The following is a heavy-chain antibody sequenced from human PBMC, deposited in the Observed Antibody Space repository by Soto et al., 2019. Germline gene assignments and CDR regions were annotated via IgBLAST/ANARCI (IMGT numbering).Heavy chain of an antibody. CDR2: INHSGST. D-gene: IGHD3-22*01. V-gene: IGHV4-34*01. J-gene: IGHJ6*02. CDR3: ARVVTGDYDSSGPQRYYGMDV. Sequence: QVQLQQWGAGLLKPSETLSLTCAVYGGSFSGYYWSWIRQPPGKGLEWIGEINHSGSTNYNPSLKSRVTISVDTSKNQFSLKLSSVTAADTAVYYCARVVTGDYDSSGPQRYYGMDVWGQGTTVTVSS. CDR1: GGSFSGYY.